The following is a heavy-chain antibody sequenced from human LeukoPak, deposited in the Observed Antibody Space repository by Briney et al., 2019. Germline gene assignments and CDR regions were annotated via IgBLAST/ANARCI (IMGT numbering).Heavy chain of an antibody. Sequence: SVKVSCKASGYTFTGYYMHWVRQAPGQGLEWMGGIIPIFGTANYAQKFQGRVTITADKSTSTAYMELSSLRSEDTAVYYCARGGSLYYYYYMDVWGKGTTVTVSS. CDR1: GYTFTGYY. CDR3: ARGGSLYYYYYMDV. CDR2: IIPIFGTA. J-gene: IGHJ6*03. D-gene: IGHD6-13*01. V-gene: IGHV1-69*06.